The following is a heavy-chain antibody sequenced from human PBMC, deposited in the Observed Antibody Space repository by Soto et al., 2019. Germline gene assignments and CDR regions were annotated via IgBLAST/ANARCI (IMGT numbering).Heavy chain of an antibody. V-gene: IGHV4-59*01. J-gene: IGHJ4*02. CDR3: AGTRGYCSGGSCPTVVDY. D-gene: IGHD2-15*01. CDR2: IYYSGST. Sequence: SETLSLTCTVSGGSISSYYWSWIRQPPGKGLEWIGYIYYSGSTNYNPSLKSRVAISVDTSKNQFSLKLSSVTAADTAVYYCAGTRGYCSGGSCPTVVDYWGQGTLVTVSS. CDR1: GGSISSYY.